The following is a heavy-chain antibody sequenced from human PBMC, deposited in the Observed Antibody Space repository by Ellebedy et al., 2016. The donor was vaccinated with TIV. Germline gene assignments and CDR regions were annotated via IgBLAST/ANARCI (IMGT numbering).Heavy chain of an antibody. J-gene: IGHJ3*02. CDR2: INTDGSIT. Sequence: GESLKISCAASGFTFSSYWIHWVRQAPGKGLVWVSRINTDGSITNYADSVKGRFTISRDNAKNTLYLQMNSLRAEDTAVYYCVRGPSTGAFDIWGQGTMVSVSS. V-gene: IGHV3-74*01. CDR3: VRGPSTGAFDI. CDR1: GFTFSSYW. D-gene: IGHD2-2*01.